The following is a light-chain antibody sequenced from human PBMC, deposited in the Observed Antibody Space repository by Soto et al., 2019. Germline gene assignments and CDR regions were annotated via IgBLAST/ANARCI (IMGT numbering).Light chain of an antibody. CDR3: QQYNNWPRT. V-gene: IGKV3-15*01. CDR1: QSISGN. J-gene: IGKJ1*01. CDR2: GAS. Sequence: EIMMTQSPATLSVSPGERATLSCRASQSISGNLAWYQQKPGQAHRLLIYGASTRATGIPARFSGSGAGTEFTLTISSLQSEDFAVYYCQQYNNWPRTFGQGTKVEIK.